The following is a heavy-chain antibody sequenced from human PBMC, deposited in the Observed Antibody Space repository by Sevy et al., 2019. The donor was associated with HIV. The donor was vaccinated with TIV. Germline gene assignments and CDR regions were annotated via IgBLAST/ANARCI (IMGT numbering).Heavy chain of an antibody. Sequence: GGSLRLSCAASGFTFSSYAMHWVRQAPGKGLEWVAVISYDGSNKYYADSVKGRFTISRDNSKNTLYLQMNSLRAEDTAVYYCAREIIVVVPAAIHTWGQGPLVTVSS. J-gene: IGHJ5*02. CDR2: ISYDGSNK. CDR3: AREIIVVVPAAIHT. CDR1: GFTFSSYA. V-gene: IGHV3-30-3*01. D-gene: IGHD2-2*01.